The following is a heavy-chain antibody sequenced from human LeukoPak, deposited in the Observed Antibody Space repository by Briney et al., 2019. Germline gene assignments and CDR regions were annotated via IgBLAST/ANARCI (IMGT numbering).Heavy chain of an antibody. CDR3: ARNIHSGRNYYYYMDV. V-gene: IGHV4-4*07. Sequence: SETLSLTCTVSGGSISSCYWSWIRQPAGKGLEWIGRIYTSGSTNYNPSLKSRVTMSVDTSKNQFSLKLSSVTAADTAVYYCARNIHSGRNYYYYMDVWGKGTTVTVSS. D-gene: IGHD2-15*01. J-gene: IGHJ6*03. CDR2: IYTSGST. CDR1: GGSISSCY.